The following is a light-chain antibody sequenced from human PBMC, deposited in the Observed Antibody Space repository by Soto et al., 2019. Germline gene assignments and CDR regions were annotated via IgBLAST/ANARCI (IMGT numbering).Light chain of an antibody. J-gene: IGKJ5*01. CDR3: QQAYSIPIT. V-gene: IGKV1D-12*01. Sequence: DIQVTQSPSSVSASVGDRVTITCRASQDIAGYLAWYQHQPARTPELLIHGASRLQSGVPATFSGSGSGTALTLSINSRQPEDFATYYCQQAYSIPITFGQGTRLEIK. CDR1: QDIAGY. CDR2: GAS.